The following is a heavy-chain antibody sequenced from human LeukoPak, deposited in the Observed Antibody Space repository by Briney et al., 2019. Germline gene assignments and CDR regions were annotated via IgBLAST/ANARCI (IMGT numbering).Heavy chain of an antibody. J-gene: IGHJ4*02. CDR1: GGSFSGYY. CDR3: ARGHSSSWYGGVRTLYYFDY. Sequence: SETLSLTCAVYGGSFSGYYWSWIRQPPGKGLEWIGEINHSGSTNYNPSLKSRVTISVDTSKNQFSLKLSSVTAADTAVYYCARGHSSSWYGGVRTLYYFDYWGQGTLVTVSS. D-gene: IGHD6-13*01. V-gene: IGHV4-34*01. CDR2: INHSGST.